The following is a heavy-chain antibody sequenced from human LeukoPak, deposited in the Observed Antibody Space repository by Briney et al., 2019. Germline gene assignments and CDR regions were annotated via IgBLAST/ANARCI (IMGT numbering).Heavy chain of an antibody. V-gene: IGHV4-59*02. J-gene: IGHJ5*02. CDR1: GGSVSSYY. CDR3: ARAAPWFDP. Sequence: SSETLSLTCTVSGGSVSSYYWSWIRQPPGKGLEWIGYIYYSGSTNYNPSLKSRVTISVDTSKNQFSLKLSSVTAADTAVYYCARAAPWFDPWGQGTLVTVSS. CDR2: IYYSGST.